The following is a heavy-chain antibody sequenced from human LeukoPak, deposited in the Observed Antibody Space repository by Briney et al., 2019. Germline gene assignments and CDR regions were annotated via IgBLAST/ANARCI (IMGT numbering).Heavy chain of an antibody. V-gene: IGHV3-23*01. Sequence: GGSLRLSCAASGFTSSSYAMSWVRQAPGKGLEWVSAISGSGGSTYYADSVKGRFTISRDNSKNTLYLQMNSLRAEDTAVYYCAKDQAEWELLSYFDYWGQGTLVTVSS. CDR1: GFTSSSYA. D-gene: IGHD1-26*01. J-gene: IGHJ4*02. CDR2: ISGSGGST. CDR3: AKDQAEWELLSYFDY.